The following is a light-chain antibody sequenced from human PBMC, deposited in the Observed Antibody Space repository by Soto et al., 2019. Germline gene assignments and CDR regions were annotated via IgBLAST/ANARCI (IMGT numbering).Light chain of an antibody. Sequence: QSALTQPAAVSGSPGQSITISCTGTSSDIGAYNFVSWYQHHPGKAPKLIIFEVNNRPSGVSNRFSGSKSGSTASLRISDLQAEDEADYYCSSYTSVSIVVVFGGGTKLTVI. CDR1: SSDIGAYNF. CDR2: EVN. J-gene: IGLJ2*01. V-gene: IGLV2-14*01. CDR3: SSYTSVSIVVV.